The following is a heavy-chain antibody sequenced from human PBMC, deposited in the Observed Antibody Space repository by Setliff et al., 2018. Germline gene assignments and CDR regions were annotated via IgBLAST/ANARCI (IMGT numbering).Heavy chain of an antibody. V-gene: IGHV4-4*07. Sequence: SETLSLTCSVSGGSINEYYWSWFRQPAGKGLEWIGRIYSDEHTDYNPSLKSRVTMSIDTAKNQFSLKLNSVTAADMAVYYCAREQWLDPPGYYYMDVWAKGTTVTVSS. D-gene: IGHD6-19*01. CDR2: IYSDEHT. J-gene: IGHJ6*03. CDR3: AREQWLDPPGYYYMDV. CDR1: GGSINEYY.